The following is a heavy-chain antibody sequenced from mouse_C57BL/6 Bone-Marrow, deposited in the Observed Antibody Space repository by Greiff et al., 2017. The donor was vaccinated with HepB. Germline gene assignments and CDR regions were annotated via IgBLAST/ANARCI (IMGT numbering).Heavy chain of an antibody. CDR1: GFSFNTYA. V-gene: IGHV10-1*01. CDR2: IRSKSNNYAT. CDR3: VRQRRAWFAY. Sequence: EVKLMESGGGLVQPKGSLKLSCAASGFSFNTYAMNWVRQAPGKGLEWVARIRSKSNNYATYYADSVKDRFTISRDDSESMLYLQMNNLKTEDTAMYYCVRQRRAWFAYWGQGTLVTVSA. J-gene: IGHJ3*01.